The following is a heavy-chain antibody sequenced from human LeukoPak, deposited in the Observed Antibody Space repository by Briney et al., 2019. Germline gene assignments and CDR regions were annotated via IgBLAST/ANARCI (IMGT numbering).Heavy chain of an antibody. CDR2: MNPNSGNT. CDR3: ARFYDLWSGYCNNYYYYGMDV. CDR1: GYTFTSYD. V-gene: IGHV1-8*01. D-gene: IGHD3-3*01. J-gene: IGHJ6*02. Sequence: ASVKVSCKASGYTFTSYDINWVRQATGQGLEWMGWMNPNSGNTGYAQKFQGRVTMTRNTSISTAYMELSSLRSEDTAVYYCARFYDLWSGYCNNYYYYGMDVWGQGTTVTVSS.